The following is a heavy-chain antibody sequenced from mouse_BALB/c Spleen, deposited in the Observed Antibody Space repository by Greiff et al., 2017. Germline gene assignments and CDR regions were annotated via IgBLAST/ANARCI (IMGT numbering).Heavy chain of an antibody. D-gene: IGHD4-1*01. J-gene: IGHJ4*01. Sequence: EVKVVESGGGLVKPGGSLKLSCAASGFTFSSYAMSWVRQTPEKRLEWVASISSGGSTDYPDSVKGRFTISRDNARNTLYLQMSSLKSEDTAMCYCARQDPRGSYYAMDYWGQGTSVTVSS. CDR3: ARQDPRGSYYAMDY. CDR2: ISSGGST. CDR1: GFTFSSYA. V-gene: IGHV5-6-5*01.